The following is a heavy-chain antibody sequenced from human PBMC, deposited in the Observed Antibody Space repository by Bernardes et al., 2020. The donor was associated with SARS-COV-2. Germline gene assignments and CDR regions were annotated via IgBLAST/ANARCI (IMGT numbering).Heavy chain of an antibody. CDR2: INHSGRT. J-gene: IGHJ5*02. CDR1: GGSFRGSY. V-gene: IGHV4-34*01. CDR3: ARGRVRGVIITRGVLQFDP. Sequence: SETLSLTCTVYGGSFRGSYWSWIRQPPGKGLEWIGEINHSGRTNYNPSLKSRVTISLDTSKNQFSLKLSSVTAADTAVYYCARGRVRGVIITRGVLQFDPWGQGTLVTVSS. D-gene: IGHD3-10*01.